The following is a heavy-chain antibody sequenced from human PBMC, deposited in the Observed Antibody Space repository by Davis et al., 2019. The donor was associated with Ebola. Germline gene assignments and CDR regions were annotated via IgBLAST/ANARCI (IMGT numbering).Heavy chain of an antibody. CDR3: ASGVVAFDI. Sequence: WIRQPPGKGLEWIGSIYYSGSTYYHPSLKSRVTISVDTSKNQFSLKLSSVTAADTAVYYCASGVVAFDIWGQGTMVTVSS. D-gene: IGHD3-3*01. J-gene: IGHJ3*02. V-gene: IGHV4-39*01. CDR2: IYYSGST.